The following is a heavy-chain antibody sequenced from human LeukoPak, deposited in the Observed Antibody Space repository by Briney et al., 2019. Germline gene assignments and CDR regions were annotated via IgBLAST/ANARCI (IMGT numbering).Heavy chain of an antibody. CDR3: AKYVSAKGPPYALDV. CDR1: GFTFSTYA. Sequence: PGGSLRLSCAASGFTFSTYAMTWVRQAPGKGLDWVSGIGGRGGKKYYADSVKGRFTISRDNSKNTLYLQMNSLRAEDTAVYYCAKYVSAKGPPYALDVWGQGTTVTVSS. J-gene: IGHJ6*02. D-gene: IGHD2/OR15-2a*01. CDR2: IGGRGGKK. V-gene: IGHV3-23*01.